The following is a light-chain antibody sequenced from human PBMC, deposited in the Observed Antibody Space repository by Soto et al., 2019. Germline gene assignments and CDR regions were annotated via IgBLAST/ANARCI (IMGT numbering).Light chain of an antibody. J-gene: IGKJ1*01. CDR2: DAS. Sequence: DIQMTQSPSSLSASLGDRVTITCRASQGIRNNLGWYQQKPGKAPKRLIYDASSLQSGVPSRFSGSESGTDFTLTISYLQSEDFGTYYCQQFYNYPRTFGQGTKVDIK. CDR1: QGIRNN. CDR3: QQFYNYPRT. V-gene: IGKV1-17*02.